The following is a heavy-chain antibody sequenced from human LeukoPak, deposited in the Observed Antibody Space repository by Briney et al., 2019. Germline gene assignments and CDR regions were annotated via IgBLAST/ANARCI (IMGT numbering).Heavy chain of an antibody. D-gene: IGHD6-13*01. CDR1: GGSISSSSHS. V-gene: IGHV4-39*01. CDR2: IYYTGTT. Sequence: SETLSLTCTVSGGSISSSSHSWGWIRQPPGKGLEWTGSIYYTGTTYYNPSLKSRVTISVDTSKNQFSLKLNSVTAADTAVYYRAQSLGSSNWIGNWFDPWGQGTLVTVSS. CDR3: AQSLGSSNWIGNWFDP. J-gene: IGHJ5*02.